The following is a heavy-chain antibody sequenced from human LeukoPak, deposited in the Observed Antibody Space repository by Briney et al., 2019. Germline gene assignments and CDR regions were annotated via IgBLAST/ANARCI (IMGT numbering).Heavy chain of an antibody. CDR3: ARVEASDIVATMVDY. CDR2: ISYDGSNK. Sequence: GGSLRLSCAASGFTFSSYAMHWVRQAPGKGLEWVAVISYDGSNKYYADSVKGRFTISRDNSKNTLYLQMNSLRAEDTAVYYCARVEASDIVATMVDYWGQGTQVTVSS. V-gene: IGHV3-30-3*01. CDR1: GFTFSSYA. J-gene: IGHJ4*02. D-gene: IGHD5-12*01.